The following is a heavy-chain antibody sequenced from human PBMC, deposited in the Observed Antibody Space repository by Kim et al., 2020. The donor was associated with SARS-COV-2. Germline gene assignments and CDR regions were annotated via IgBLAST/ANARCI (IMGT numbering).Heavy chain of an antibody. CDR1: GGSFSGYY. CDR2: INHSGST. CDR3: AREGVTMVRGGWFDP. Sequence: SETLSLTCAVYGGSFSGYYWSWIRQPPGKGLEWIGEINHSGSTNYNPSLKSRVTISVDTSKNQFSLKLSSVTAADTAVYYCAREGVTMVRGGWFDPWGQGTLVTVSS. J-gene: IGHJ5*02. D-gene: IGHD3-10*01. V-gene: IGHV4-34*01.